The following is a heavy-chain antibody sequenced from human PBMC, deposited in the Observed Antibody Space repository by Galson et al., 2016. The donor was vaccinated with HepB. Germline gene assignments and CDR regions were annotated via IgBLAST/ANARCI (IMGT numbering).Heavy chain of an antibody. Sequence: SVKVSCKPFGSTFNDYRIHWVRQAPGQGFEWMGVINPSGGSTRYAQKFQGRVTMTWDTSTSTAYMELSSLRSEDTAVYYCARGVISATRWFDAWGQGTRVTVSS. CDR3: ARGVISATRWFDA. CDR1: GSTFNDYR. V-gene: IGHV1-46*02. J-gene: IGHJ5*02. CDR2: INPSGGST. D-gene: IGHD2-15*01.